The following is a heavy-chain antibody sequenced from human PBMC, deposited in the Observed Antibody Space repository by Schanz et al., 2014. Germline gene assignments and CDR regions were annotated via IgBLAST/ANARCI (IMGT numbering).Heavy chain of an antibody. J-gene: IGHJ4*02. V-gene: IGHV3-11*01. Sequence: QVQLVDSGGGLVKPGGSLRLSCAASGFTFSDYYMTWIRQAPGKGLEWVTDISDSGNSTHYADSVKGRFTISRDNAKISLFLQIITLSAEAAAFYYCAKIAPAAAYLDSWGLGTLVTVSS. CDR1: GFTFSDYY. D-gene: IGHD2-2*01. CDR3: AKIAPAAAYLDS. CDR2: ISDSGNST.